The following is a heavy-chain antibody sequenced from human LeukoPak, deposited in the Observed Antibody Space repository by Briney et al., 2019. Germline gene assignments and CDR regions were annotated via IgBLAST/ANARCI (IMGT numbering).Heavy chain of an antibody. V-gene: IGHV3-30*01. D-gene: IGHD3-16*02. Sequence: GGSLRLSCAASGFPFSSYAMHWVRQAPGKGLEWVAVISYDGSNKYYADSVKGRFTISRDNSKNTLYLQMNSLRTEDTAVYYCAKAAGVKTFGEVIVSTHRPNIDYWGQGTLVIVSS. CDR3: AKAAGVKTFGEVIVSTHRPNIDY. J-gene: IGHJ4*02. CDR1: GFPFSSYA. CDR2: ISYDGSNK.